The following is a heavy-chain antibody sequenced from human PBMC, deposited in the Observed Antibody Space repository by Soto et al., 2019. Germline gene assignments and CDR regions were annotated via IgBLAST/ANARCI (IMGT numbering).Heavy chain of an antibody. CDR3: AMVDVYVTPSPQDV. D-gene: IGHD3-16*01. Sequence: ASVKVSSKASGYTFTRYGIGWARQAPGQGLEWMGWINTYNGNTNYAQNVQGRVTLTTDTSTSTAYMELRSLRSNDTAIYYCAMVDVYVTPSPQDVWGQGTTVTVSS. J-gene: IGHJ6*02. V-gene: IGHV1-18*01. CDR1: GYTFTRYG. CDR2: INTYNGNT.